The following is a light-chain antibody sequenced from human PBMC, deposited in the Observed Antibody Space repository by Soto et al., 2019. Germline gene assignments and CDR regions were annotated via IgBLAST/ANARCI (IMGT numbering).Light chain of an antibody. CDR3: QAWDSSTVV. Sequence: SYELTQPPSVSVSPGQTASITCSGDKLGDKYACWYQQKPGQSPVLVIYQDNKRPSGIPERFSGFNSGNTATLTNSGTQDKDEAYYYRQAWDSSTVVFGGGTKLTVL. CDR1: KLGDKY. J-gene: IGLJ2*01. CDR2: QDN. V-gene: IGLV3-1*01.